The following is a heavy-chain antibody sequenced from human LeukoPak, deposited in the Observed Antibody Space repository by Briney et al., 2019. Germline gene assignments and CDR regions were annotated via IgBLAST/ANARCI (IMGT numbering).Heavy chain of an antibody. CDR2: IIPIFGTA. J-gene: IGHJ3*02. CDR1: GGTFSRYA. D-gene: IGHD2-15*01. Sequence: SVTVSFMVSGGTFSRYAISWVRQAAGQGLEGMGGIIPIFGTANYAQKFQGRVTITADESTSTAYMELSSLRSEDTAVYYCARALGYCSGGSCYRAFDIWGQGTMVTVSS. CDR3: ARALGYCSGGSCYRAFDI. V-gene: IGHV1-69*13.